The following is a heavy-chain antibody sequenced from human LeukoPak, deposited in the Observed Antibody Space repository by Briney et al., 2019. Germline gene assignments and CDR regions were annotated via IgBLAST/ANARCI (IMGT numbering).Heavy chain of an antibody. Sequence: PSETLSLTCSVSGDSISGISYYWGWIRQPPGRGLEWIGKIYYSGSSYNNPSLENRVVISLDTPRNQFSLKLTSVTATDTAVYYCARQGAVGATGFDFWGQGILVTVPS. V-gene: IGHV4-39*01. J-gene: IGHJ4*02. CDR2: IYYSGSS. D-gene: IGHD1-26*01. CDR3: ARQGAVGATGFDF. CDR1: GDSISGISYY.